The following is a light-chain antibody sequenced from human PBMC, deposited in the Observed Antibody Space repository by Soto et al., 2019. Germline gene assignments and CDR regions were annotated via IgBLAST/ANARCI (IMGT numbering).Light chain of an antibody. Sequence: EIVLTQSPGTLSLSPGERATLSCRASQSVVSTYLAWYQQKPGQAPRLLIYAASSRATGIPDRFSGSGSGTDFPRTISRLEPEDFAVYYCQQCDSSPETFGQGTKVELK. J-gene: IGKJ1*01. V-gene: IGKV3-20*01. CDR3: QQCDSSPET. CDR1: QSVVSTY. CDR2: AAS.